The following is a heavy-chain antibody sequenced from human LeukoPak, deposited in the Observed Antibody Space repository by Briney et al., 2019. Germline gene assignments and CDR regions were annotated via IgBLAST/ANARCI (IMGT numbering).Heavy chain of an antibody. CDR1: GYTFTSYG. CDR3: ARSTTIAVAGYDAFDI. D-gene: IGHD6-19*01. J-gene: IGHJ3*02. Sequence: ASVKVSCKASGYTFTSYGISWVRQAPGQGLEWMGWISAYNGHTNYAQKLQGRVTMTTDTSTSTAYMELRSLRSDDTAVYYCARSTTIAVAGYDAFDIWGQGTMVTVSS. CDR2: ISAYNGHT. V-gene: IGHV1-18*01.